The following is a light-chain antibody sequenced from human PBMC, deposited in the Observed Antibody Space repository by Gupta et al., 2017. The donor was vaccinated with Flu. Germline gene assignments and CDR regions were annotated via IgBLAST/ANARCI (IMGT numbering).Light chain of an antibody. J-gene: IGLJ1*01. CDR1: YSNIGTTY. CDR3: AAGDDRLSGYV. CDR2: RNN. V-gene: IGLV1-47*01. Sequence: QSVLTQPPSAPGTPGQRVTISCSGSYSNIGTTYVYWYQQLPGTAPKLLIYRNNQRPSGVPGRFSASKSGTSASLAISGLRSEDEADYYCAAGDDRLSGYVFGTGTKVTVL.